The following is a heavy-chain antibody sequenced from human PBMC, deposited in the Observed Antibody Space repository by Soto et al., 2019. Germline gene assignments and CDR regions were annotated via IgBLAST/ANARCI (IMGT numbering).Heavy chain of an antibody. CDR2: ITGDGRST. D-gene: IGHD3-22*01. V-gene: IGHV3-74*01. CDR1: GFSFSNYW. Sequence: EVQLVESGGDLVQPGGSLRLYCAASGFSFSNYWMHWVRQAPGKGLVWVSRITGDGRSTSYADSVEGRFTISRDNARNTLYLQMNSLRAEDTAVYYCVTLLRFAYAFDIWGQGTMVPVS. CDR3: VTLLRFAYAFDI. J-gene: IGHJ3*02.